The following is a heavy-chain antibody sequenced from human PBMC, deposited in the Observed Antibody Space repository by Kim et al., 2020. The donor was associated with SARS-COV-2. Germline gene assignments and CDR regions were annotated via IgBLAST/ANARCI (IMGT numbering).Heavy chain of an antibody. CDR1: GGSFSGYY. V-gene: IGHV4-34*01. CDR3: ARGNLYYDILTGYYPSPGLYY. J-gene: IGHJ4*02. Sequence: SETLSLTCAVYGGSFSGYYWSWIRQPPGKGLEWIGEINHSGSTNYNPSLKSRVTISVDTSKNQFSLKLSSVTAADTAVYYCARGNLYYDILTGYYPSPGLYYWGQGTLVTVSS. CDR2: INHSGST. D-gene: IGHD3-9*01.